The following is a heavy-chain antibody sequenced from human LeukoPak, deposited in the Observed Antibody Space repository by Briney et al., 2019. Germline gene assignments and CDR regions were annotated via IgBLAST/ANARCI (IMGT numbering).Heavy chain of an antibody. CDR2: IYPGDSDT. V-gene: IGHV5-51*01. CDR3: ARASSSGMASTPADY. CDR1: GYSFTNYW. Sequence: GESLKISCKGSGYSFTNYWIGWVRQMPGKGLEWMGIIYPGDSDTRCSPSFQGQVTISADKSISTAFLQWSSLKASDTAMYYCARASSSGMASTPADYWGQGTLVTVSS. J-gene: IGHJ4*02. D-gene: IGHD5-24*01.